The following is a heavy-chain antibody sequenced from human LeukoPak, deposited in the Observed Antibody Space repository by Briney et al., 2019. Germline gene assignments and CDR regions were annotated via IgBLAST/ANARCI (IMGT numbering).Heavy chain of an antibody. CDR1: GFTFSSYA. Sequence: QPGGSLRLSCAASGFTFSSYAMSWVRQAPGKGLEWVSAISGSGGSTYYADSVKGRFTISRDNSKNTLYLQMNSLRAEDTAVHYCAKDAYYYDSSGYSPYDAFDIWGQGTMVTVSS. V-gene: IGHV3-23*01. CDR3: AKDAYYYDSSGYSPYDAFDI. CDR2: ISGSGGST. J-gene: IGHJ3*02. D-gene: IGHD3-22*01.